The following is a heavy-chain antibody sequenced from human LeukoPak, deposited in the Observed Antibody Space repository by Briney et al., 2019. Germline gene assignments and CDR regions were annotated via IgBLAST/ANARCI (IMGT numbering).Heavy chain of an antibody. CDR3: GRSFGNYYGSGTPPLYFDY. J-gene: IGHJ4*02. Sequence: ASVKVSCKASGYTFTNYGISWVRQAPGQGLEWMGWISAYNGNTNYPQKFQARVTMTTDTSTSIAYMELRSLRYDDTAVYLCGRSFGNYYGSGTPPLYFDYWGQGTLVTVSS. D-gene: IGHD3-10*01. CDR2: ISAYNGNT. V-gene: IGHV1-18*01. CDR1: GYTFTNYG.